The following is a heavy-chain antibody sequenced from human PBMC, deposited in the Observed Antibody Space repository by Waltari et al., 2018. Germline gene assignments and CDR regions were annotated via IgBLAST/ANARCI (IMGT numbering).Heavy chain of an antibody. CDR3: ARVRANQPIDY. CDR2: INHSGST. V-gene: IGHV4-34*01. CDR1: GGSFSGYY. Sequence: LSLTCAVYGGSFSGYYWSWIRQPPGKGLEWIGEINHSGSTNYNPSLKSRVTISVDTSKNQFSLKLSSVTAADTAVYYCARVRANQPIDYWGQGTLVTVSS. D-gene: IGHD3-10*01. J-gene: IGHJ4*02.